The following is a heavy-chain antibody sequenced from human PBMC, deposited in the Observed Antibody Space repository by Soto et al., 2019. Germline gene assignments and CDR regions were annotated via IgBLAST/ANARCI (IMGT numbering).Heavy chain of an antibody. CDR2: FDPEDGET. CDR3: ARDGQQLVWGDFDY. D-gene: IGHD6-13*01. V-gene: IGHV1-24*01. CDR1: GYTLTELS. Sequence: ASLKVSCKVSGYTLTELSMHWVRQAPGKGLEWMGGFDPEDGETIYAQKFQGRVTMTEDKSTSTAYMELSSLRSEDTAVYYCARDGQQLVWGDFDYWGQGTLVTVSS. J-gene: IGHJ4*02.